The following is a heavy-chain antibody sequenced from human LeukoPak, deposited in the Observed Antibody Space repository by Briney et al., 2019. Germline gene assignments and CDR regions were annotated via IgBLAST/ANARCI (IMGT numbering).Heavy chain of an antibody. CDR1: GFTFSSYE. Sequence: GGSLRLSCAASGFTFSSYEMNWVRQAPGKGLEWVSYISSSGSTIYYADSVKGRFTISRDNAKNSLYLQMNSLRAEDTAVYYCARDYLKTYYDSGGYYPYWGQGTLVTVSS. J-gene: IGHJ4*02. CDR3: ARDYLKTYYDSGGYYPY. D-gene: IGHD3-22*01. CDR2: ISSSGSTI. V-gene: IGHV3-48*03.